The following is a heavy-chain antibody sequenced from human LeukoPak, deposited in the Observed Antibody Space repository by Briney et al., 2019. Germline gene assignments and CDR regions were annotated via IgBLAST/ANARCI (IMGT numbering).Heavy chain of an antibody. Sequence: GGTLGLSCAASGFTFSSYDMHWVRQATGKGLEWISAIGTAGDTYDPGSVPGRFTISRENAKNTLYLQMNSLRAGDTAVYYCARGKYTGYSSSWYWSYYYYGMDVWGQGTTATVSS. V-gene: IGHV3-13*01. J-gene: IGHJ6*02. D-gene: IGHD6-13*01. CDR1: GFTFSSYD. CDR2: IGTAGDT. CDR3: ARGKYTGYSSSWYWSYYYYGMDV.